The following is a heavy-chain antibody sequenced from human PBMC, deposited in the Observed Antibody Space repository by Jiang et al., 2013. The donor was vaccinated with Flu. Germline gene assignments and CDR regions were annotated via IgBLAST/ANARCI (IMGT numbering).Heavy chain of an antibody. D-gene: IGHD1-26*01. J-gene: IGHJ4*02. CDR3: ARGSGNYYLGYFDS. Sequence: GSGLVKPSETLSLTCDVSGYSISEGYFWGWIRQSPGKGLQWIGSIYYSGSTNYNPSLQSRVTISVDTSKNQFSLKLSSVTAADAAVYYCARGSGNYYLGYFDSWGQGTLVTVSS. CDR2: IYYSGST. CDR1: GYSISEGYF. V-gene: IGHV4-38-2*01.